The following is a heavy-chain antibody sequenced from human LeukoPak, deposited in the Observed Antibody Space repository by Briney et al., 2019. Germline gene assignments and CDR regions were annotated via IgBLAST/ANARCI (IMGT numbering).Heavy chain of an antibody. CDR3: ARGWGYSYGRLDC. CDR2: INPSRGST. J-gene: IGHJ4*02. V-gene: IGHV1-46*02. CDR1: GYTFNSYY. D-gene: IGHD5-18*01. Sequence: ASVKVSCKASGYTFNSYYMHWVRQAPGQGLEWMGIINPSRGSTTYAQKFQGRVTITTDESTSTAYMELSSLRSEDTAVYYCARGWGYSYGRLDCWGQGTLVTVSS.